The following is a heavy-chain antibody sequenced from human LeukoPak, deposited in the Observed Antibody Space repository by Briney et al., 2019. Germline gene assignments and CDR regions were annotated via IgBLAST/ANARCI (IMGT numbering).Heavy chain of an antibody. CDR1: GGSLSGYY. V-gene: IGHV4-4*07. J-gene: IGHJ4*02. D-gene: IGHD2-2*02. CDR3: TRSRERYCTSGSCYIDLQAR. Sequence: SETLSLTCTVSGGSLSGYYWSWIRQPAGKGLEWIGRMYTSGSTEYNPSLNSRVTISVDTSKNQFSLKLSSVTAADTAVYYCTRSRERYCTSGSCYIDLQARWGQGTLVTVSS. CDR2: MYTSGST.